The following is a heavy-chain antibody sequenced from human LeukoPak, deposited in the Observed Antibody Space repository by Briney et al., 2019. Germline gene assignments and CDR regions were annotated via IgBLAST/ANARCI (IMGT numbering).Heavy chain of an antibody. Sequence: SSETLSLTCTVSGGSISSYYWSWIRQPAGKGLEWIGRIYTSGSTHYNPSLKSRVSISVDTAKNQFSLNLSSVTAADTAVYYCARDQNKYDSSGYYYYQYGMDVWGQGTTVTVSS. CDR2: IYTSGST. V-gene: IGHV4-4*07. CDR3: ARDQNKYDSSGYYYYQYGMDV. J-gene: IGHJ6*02. CDR1: GGSISSYY. D-gene: IGHD3-22*01.